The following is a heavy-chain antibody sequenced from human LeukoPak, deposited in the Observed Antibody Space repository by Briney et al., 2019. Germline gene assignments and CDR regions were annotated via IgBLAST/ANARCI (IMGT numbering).Heavy chain of an antibody. CDR3: ARGIALTGSTKGDWFDP. D-gene: IGHD1-20*01. CDR1: SGSISSGSYY. J-gene: IGHJ5*02. CDR2: MYSSGST. Sequence: PSETLSLTCTVSSGSISSGSYYWSWIRQPAGKGLEWIGRMYSSGSTNYNPSLQSRVTISRDTSKNQSSLNLSSVTAADTAIYYCARGIALTGSTKGDWFDPWGQGTLVTVSS. V-gene: IGHV4-61*02.